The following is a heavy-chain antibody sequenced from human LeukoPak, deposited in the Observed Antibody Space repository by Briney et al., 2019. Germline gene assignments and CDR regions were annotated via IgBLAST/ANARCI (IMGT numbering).Heavy chain of an antibody. J-gene: IGHJ4*02. Sequence: GGSLRLSCAASGFTFSTYSMNWVSQAPGKGLEGVSSISSSSSYIYYADSVKGRFTISRDNAKNSLYLQMNSLRAEDTAVYYCARGDTAMVTLKIYYFDYWGQGTLVTVSP. V-gene: IGHV3-21*01. CDR3: ARGDTAMVTLKIYYFDY. D-gene: IGHD5-18*01. CDR1: GFTFSTYS. CDR2: ISSSSSYI.